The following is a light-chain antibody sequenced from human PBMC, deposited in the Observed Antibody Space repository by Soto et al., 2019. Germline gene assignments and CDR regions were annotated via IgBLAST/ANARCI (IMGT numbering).Light chain of an antibody. Sequence: DIQLTQSPSFLSASVGDRVTISCRASQGISSYLALYQQKPGKAPKLRDYAASTLKSGVRSRFSGSAAGTECTLTSSNLQPEDFATYYCQQINSYRITFGQGTGLEIK. V-gene: IGKV1-9*01. J-gene: IGKJ5*01. CDR3: QQINSYRIT. CDR1: QGISSY. CDR2: AAS.